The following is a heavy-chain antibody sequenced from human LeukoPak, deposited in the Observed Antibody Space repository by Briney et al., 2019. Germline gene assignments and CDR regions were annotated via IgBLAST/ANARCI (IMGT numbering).Heavy chain of an antibody. CDR3: AKDQGVVVPSRVGAFDI. Sequence: GGSLRLSCAASGFTFSSYAMSWVRQAPGKGLEWVSAISGSGGSTYYADSVKGRFTISRDNSKNTLYLQMNSLRAEDTAVYYCAKDQGVVVPSRVGAFDIWGQGTMVTVSS. V-gene: IGHV3-23*01. CDR1: GFTFSSYA. D-gene: IGHD2-2*01. J-gene: IGHJ3*02. CDR2: ISGSGGST.